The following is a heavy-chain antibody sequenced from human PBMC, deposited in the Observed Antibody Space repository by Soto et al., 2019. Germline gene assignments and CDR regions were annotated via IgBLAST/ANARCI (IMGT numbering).Heavy chain of an antibody. CDR1: GFTFSSYA. D-gene: IGHD3-3*01. J-gene: IGHJ4*02. V-gene: IGHV3-23*01. Sequence: EVQLLESGGGLVQPGGSLRLSCAASGFTFSSYAMSWVRQAPGKGLEWVSAISGSGGSTYYADSVKGRFTISRDNSKNTLYLPMNSLRAEDTAVYYCAKDGLRFLEWLPPFFDYWGQGTLVTVSS. CDR2: ISGSGGST. CDR3: AKDGLRFLEWLPPFFDY.